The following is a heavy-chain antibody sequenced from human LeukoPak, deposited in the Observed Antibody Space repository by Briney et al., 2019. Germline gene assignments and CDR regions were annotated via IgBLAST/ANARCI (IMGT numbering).Heavy chain of an antibody. CDR1: GGSISSYY. J-gene: IGHJ2*01. V-gene: IGHV4-59*12. CDR2: ISYSGST. CDR3: ARRSYCSGGSCYSGIWYFDL. Sequence: SETLSLTCTVSGGSISSYYWSWIRQPPGQGLEWIGYISYSGSTNYNPSLKSRVTISVDTSKNQFSLKLSSVTAADTAVYYCARRSYCSGGSCYSGIWYFDLWGRGTLVTVSS. D-gene: IGHD2-15*01.